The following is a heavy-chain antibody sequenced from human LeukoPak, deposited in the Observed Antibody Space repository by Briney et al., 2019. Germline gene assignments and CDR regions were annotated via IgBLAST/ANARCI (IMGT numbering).Heavy chain of an antibody. D-gene: IGHD3-22*01. Sequence: GGSLRLPCAASGFTFSSYSMNWVRQAPGKGLEWISYISSSSSTIYYADSVKGRFTISRDNAKNSLYLQMNSLRAEDTAVYYCARDRVTMIVVVDDAFDIWGQGTMVTVSS. CDR1: GFTFSSYS. CDR3: ARDRVTMIVVVDDAFDI. CDR2: ISSSSSTI. V-gene: IGHV3-48*04. J-gene: IGHJ3*02.